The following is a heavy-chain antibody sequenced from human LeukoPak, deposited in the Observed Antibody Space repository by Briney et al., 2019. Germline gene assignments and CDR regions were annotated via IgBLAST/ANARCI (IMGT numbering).Heavy chain of an antibody. J-gene: IGHJ4*02. D-gene: IGHD4-17*01. CDR3: ARGAYGDK. CDR2: ISTQTGNT. V-gene: IGHV1-18*01. CDR1: GYTFTSYG. Sequence: ASVKVSCKASGYTFTSYGISWVRQAPGQGLEWMGWISTQTGNTNYAQKVQGRLTLTTDGSTNTAYMELRGLRSDDTAVYYCARGAYGDKWGQGTMVTVSS.